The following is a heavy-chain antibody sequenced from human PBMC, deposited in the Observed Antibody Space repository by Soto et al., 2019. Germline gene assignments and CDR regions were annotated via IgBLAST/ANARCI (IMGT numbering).Heavy chain of an antibody. CDR2: IYYSGST. D-gene: IGHD1-7*01. V-gene: IGHV4-59*01. CDR3: AREGLTGTIGLYYYYGMDV. Sequence: QVQLQESGPGLVKPSETLSLTCTVSGGSISSYYWSWIRQPPGKGLEWIGYIYYSGSTNYNPSLTIRVTISVDTSKNQCSLKLSSVTAADTAVYYCAREGLTGTIGLYYYYGMDVWGQGTTVTVSS. J-gene: IGHJ6*02. CDR1: GGSISSYY.